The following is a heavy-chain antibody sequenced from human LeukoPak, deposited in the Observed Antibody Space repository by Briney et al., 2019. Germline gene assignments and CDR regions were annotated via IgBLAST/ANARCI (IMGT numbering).Heavy chain of an antibody. CDR3: ARDRGIMVTFGGVIAKGAHY. CDR2: IYDSGNT. CDR1: DDSISSGGYS. V-gene: IGHV4-30-4*07. Sequence: PSETLSLTCTVSDDSISSGGYSWSWIRQSPGKGLEWIGYIYDSGNTYYNPSLKSRVTISGDTSKNQFSLKLTSVTAADTAVYYCARDRGIMVTFGGVIAKGAHYWGQGTLVTVSS. D-gene: IGHD3-16*02. J-gene: IGHJ4*02.